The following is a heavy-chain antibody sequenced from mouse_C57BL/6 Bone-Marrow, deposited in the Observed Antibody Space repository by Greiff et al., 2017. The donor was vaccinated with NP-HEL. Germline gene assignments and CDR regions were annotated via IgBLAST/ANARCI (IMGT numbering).Heavy chain of an antibody. CDR2: ISYDGSN. CDR3: ARGSLTTVVAIDYAMDY. CDR1: GYSITSGYY. D-gene: IGHD1-1*01. Sequence: EVKLVESGPGLVKPSQSLSLTCSVTGYSITSGYYWNWIRQFPGNKLEWMGYISYDGSNNYNPSLKNRISITRDTSKNQFFLKLNSVTTEDTATYYCARGSLTTVVAIDYAMDYWGQGTSVTVSS. V-gene: IGHV3-6*01. J-gene: IGHJ4*01.